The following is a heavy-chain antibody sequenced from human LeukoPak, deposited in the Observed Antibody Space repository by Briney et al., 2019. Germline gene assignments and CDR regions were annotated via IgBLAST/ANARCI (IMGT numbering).Heavy chain of an antibody. V-gene: IGHV4-59*08. CDR2: IYYSGST. J-gene: IGHJ4*02. D-gene: IGHD3-10*01. CDR3: ARSYGSGNDY. CDR1: GGSISSYY. Sequence: SETLSLTCTVSGGSISSYYWSWIRQPPGKGLEWIGYIYYSGSTNYNPSLKSRVTISVDTSKNQFSLKLSSVTAADTAVYYCARSYGSGNDYWGQGNLVTVSS.